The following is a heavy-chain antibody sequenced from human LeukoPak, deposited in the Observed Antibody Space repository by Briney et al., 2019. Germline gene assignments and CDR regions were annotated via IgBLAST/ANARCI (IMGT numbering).Heavy chain of an antibody. CDR2: FCSSCSTI. V-gene: IGHV3-11*04. CDR3: ARKYCRGTSCYYYVDY. CDR1: GFTFNDCF. D-gene: IGHD2-2*01. J-gene: IGHJ4*02. Sequence: GGSLRLSCAASGFTFNDCFMSWLRQATGKGLEWVSHFCSSCSTIYYGDSVGGRFTISRDNANNALYLQMNSLRAEDTAVYYCARKYCRGTSCYYYVDYWGQGTLVTVSS.